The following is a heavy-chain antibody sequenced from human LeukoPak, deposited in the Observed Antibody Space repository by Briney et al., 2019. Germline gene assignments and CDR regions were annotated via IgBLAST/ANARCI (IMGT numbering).Heavy chain of an antibody. Sequence: PSETLSLTCTVSGGSISSYYWTWIRQPPGKGLEWIGYIYYSGSTNYNPSLKSRVTISVDTSKNQFSLKLSSVTAADTAVYYCAKLESFSSNWYPDWFDPWGQGTLVTVSP. CDR3: AKLESFSSNWYPDWFDP. CDR1: GGSISSYY. CDR2: IYYSGST. J-gene: IGHJ5*02. D-gene: IGHD6-13*01. V-gene: IGHV4-59*08.